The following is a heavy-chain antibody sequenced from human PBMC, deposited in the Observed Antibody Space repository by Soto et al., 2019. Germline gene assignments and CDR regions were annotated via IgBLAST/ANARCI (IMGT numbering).Heavy chain of an antibody. CDR3: ARDSSASATSYPFDN. V-gene: IGHV1-46*01. CDR1: GYKFINHY. CDR2: INPNGGGT. D-gene: IGHD6-25*01. Sequence: ASVKVSCKASGYKFINHYMHWVRQVPGVGLEWMGIINPNGGGTDYSQKFQGRVTMTRDTSANTVHMELSSLRSEDTGVYFCARDSSASATSYPFDNWGQGTLVTVSS. J-gene: IGHJ4*02.